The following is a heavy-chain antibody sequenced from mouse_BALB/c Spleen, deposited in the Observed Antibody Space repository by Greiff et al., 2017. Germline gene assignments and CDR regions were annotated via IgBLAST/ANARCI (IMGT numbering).Heavy chain of an antibody. J-gene: IGHJ2*01. V-gene: IGHV14-1*02. CDR1: GFNIKDYY. CDR3: ARFGYGFDY. CDR2: IDPENGNT. Sequence: EVKLVESGAELVRPGALVKLSCKASGFNIKDYYMHWVKQRPEQGLEWIGWIDPENGNTIYDPKFQGKASITADTSSNTAYLQLSSLTSEDTAVYYCARFGYGFDYWGQGTTLTVSS. D-gene: IGHD2-14*01.